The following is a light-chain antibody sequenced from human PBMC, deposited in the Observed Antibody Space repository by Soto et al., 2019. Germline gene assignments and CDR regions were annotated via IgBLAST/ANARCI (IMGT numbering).Light chain of an antibody. CDR1: QGVDSSY. Sequence: EIVLTQSPGTLSLSPGERATVFCRASQGVDSSYLAWFQQKPGQAPRLPIYGASRRATGVPDRFSGSGSGTDFTLTITRLEPEDFAVYYCHQYDSSSWTFGQGTKVEI. J-gene: IGKJ1*01. V-gene: IGKV3-20*01. CDR2: GAS. CDR3: HQYDSSSWT.